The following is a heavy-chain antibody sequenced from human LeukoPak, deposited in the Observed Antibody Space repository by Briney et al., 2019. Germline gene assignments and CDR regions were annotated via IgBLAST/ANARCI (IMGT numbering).Heavy chain of an antibody. V-gene: IGHV5-51*01. CDR1: GFTFTSYW. CDR3: ARGDLRAFQI. J-gene: IGHJ3*02. D-gene: IGHD5-24*01. CDR2: IYPTDSET. Sequence: GASLQISCQGSGFTFTSYWIGWVRQLPGKGLEWMGIIYPTDSETKYSPSFQGQVTISADRSTSAAYLQWSSLKASDTATYYCARGDLRAFQIWGQGTMVTVS.